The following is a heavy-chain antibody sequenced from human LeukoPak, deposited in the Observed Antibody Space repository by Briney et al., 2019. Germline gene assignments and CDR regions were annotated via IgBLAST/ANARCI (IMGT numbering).Heavy chain of an antibody. CDR1: GGSFSGYY. Sequence: SETLSLTCAVYGGSFSGYYWSWIRQPPGKGLEWIGEINHSGSTNYNPSLKSRVTISVDTSKSQFSLKLSSVTAADTAVYYCARGTQTYYDKAPVDYWGQGTLVTVSS. J-gene: IGHJ4*02. CDR3: ARGTQTYYDKAPVDY. CDR2: INHSGST. V-gene: IGHV4-34*01. D-gene: IGHD3-22*01.